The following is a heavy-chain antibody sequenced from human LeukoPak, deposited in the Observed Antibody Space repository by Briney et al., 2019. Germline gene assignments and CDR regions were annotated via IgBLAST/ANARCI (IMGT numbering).Heavy chain of an antibody. CDR2: INHSGST. D-gene: IGHD1-7*01. Sequence: SETLSLTCAVYGGSFSGYYWSWIRQPPGKGLEWIGEINHSGSTNYNPSLKSRVTISVDTSKNQFSLKLSSVPAADTAVYYCASSKYNWNWRYNWFDPWGQGTLVTVSS. CDR1: GGSFSGYY. CDR3: ASSKYNWNWRYNWFDP. J-gene: IGHJ5*02. V-gene: IGHV4-34*01.